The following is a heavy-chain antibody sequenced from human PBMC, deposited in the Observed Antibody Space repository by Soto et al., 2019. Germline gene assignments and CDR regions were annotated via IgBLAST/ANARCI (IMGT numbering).Heavy chain of an antibody. CDR2: INHSGST. CDR3: ARDKLGRVFGVVTPGPYGMDV. Sequence: SETLSLTCAVYGGSFSGYYWSRIRQPPGKGLEWIGEINHSGSTNYNPSLKSRVTISVDTSKNQFSLKLSSVTAADTAVYYCARDKLGRVFGVVTPGPYGMDVWGQGTTVTVSS. D-gene: IGHD3-3*01. V-gene: IGHV4-34*09. J-gene: IGHJ6*02. CDR1: GGSFSGYY.